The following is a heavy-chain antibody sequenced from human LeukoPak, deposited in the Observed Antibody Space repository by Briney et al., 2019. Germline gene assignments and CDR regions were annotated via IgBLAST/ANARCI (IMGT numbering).Heavy chain of an antibody. CDR3: ARGLVGAIPSLFYFDY. Sequence: GASVEVSCKASGYTFTSYYMHWVRQAPGQGLEWMGGIIPIFGTANYAQKFQGRVTITADESTSTAYMELSSLRSEDTAVYYCARGLVGAIPSLFYFDYWGQGTLVTVSS. CDR1: GYTFTSYY. CDR2: IIPIFGTA. D-gene: IGHD1-26*01. J-gene: IGHJ4*02. V-gene: IGHV1-69*13.